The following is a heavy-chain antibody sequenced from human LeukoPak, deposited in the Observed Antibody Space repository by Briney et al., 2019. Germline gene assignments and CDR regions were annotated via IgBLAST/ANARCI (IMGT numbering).Heavy chain of an antibody. CDR1: GFTFSSYS. CDR2: ISSSSSYI. CDR3: ARDRDIAAAGTPLDY. D-gene: IGHD6-13*01. J-gene: IGHJ4*02. Sequence: GGSLRLSCAASGFTFSSYSMNWVRQAPGKGLEWVSSISSSSSYIYYADSVKGRFTISRDNAKNSLYLQMNSLRAEDTAVYYCARDRDIAAAGTPLDYWGQGTLVTVSS. V-gene: IGHV3-21*01.